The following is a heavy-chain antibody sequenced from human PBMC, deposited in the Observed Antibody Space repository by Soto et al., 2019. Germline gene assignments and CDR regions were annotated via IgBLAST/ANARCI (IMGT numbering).Heavy chain of an antibody. CDR3: ARGINWLLYIDY. CDR2: IYYSGST. D-gene: IGHD3-9*01. J-gene: IGHJ4*02. Sequence: QVQLQESGPGLVKPSQTLSLTCTVSGGSISSGGYYWSWIRQHPGKGLEWIGYIYYSGSTYYNPSVKSGVTMSVDTSKNQFCLKLRPVTAADTAVYYCARGINWLLYIDYWGQGTLVTVSS. V-gene: IGHV4-31*03. CDR1: GGSISSGGYY.